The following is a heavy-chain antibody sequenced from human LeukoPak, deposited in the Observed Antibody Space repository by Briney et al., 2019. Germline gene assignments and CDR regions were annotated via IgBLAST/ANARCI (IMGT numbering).Heavy chain of an antibody. CDR3: AKSDGYNSYGDY. D-gene: IGHD5-24*01. V-gene: IGHV3-23*01. CDR2: ISGSGGST. Sequence: GGSLRLSCAASGFTFSSSAMSWVRQVPGKGLEWVSAISGSGGSTYYADSVKGRFTISRDNSKNTLYLQMNSLRAEDTAVYYCAKSDGYNSYGDYWGQGTLVTVSS. J-gene: IGHJ4*02. CDR1: GFTFSSSA.